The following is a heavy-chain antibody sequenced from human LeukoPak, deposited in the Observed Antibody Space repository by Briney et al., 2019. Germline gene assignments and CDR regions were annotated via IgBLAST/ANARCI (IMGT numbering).Heavy chain of an antibody. D-gene: IGHD1-20*01. J-gene: IGHJ5*02. Sequence: SETLSLTCTVSGDSISSYYWSWIRQPPGKGLEWIGYIYYSGITNYNPSLKSRVTMAVDTSKNQFSLRLSSVTAADTAVYYCARGDNWNWFDPWGQGTLVTVSS. V-gene: IGHV4-59*01. CDR2: IYYSGIT. CDR3: ARGDNWNWFDP. CDR1: GDSISSYY.